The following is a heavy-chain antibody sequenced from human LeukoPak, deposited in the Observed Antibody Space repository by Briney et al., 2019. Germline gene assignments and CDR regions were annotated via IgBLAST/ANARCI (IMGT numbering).Heavy chain of an antibody. V-gene: IGHV5-51*01. CDR3: ARRRGDYYYYYGMDV. Sequence: GESLKISLKGSWYHLTNHLIALVRQMPGKGLELMWIIYPGDSDTRYSPSFQGQVTISADKSTSTAHLQWSSLKASDTAMYYCARRRGDYYYYYGMDVWGQGTTVTVSS. CDR2: IYPGDSDT. D-gene: IGHD3-16*01. J-gene: IGHJ6*02. CDR1: WYHLTNHL.